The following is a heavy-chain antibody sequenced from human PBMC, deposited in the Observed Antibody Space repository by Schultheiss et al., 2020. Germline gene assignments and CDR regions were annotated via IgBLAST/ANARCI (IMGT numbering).Heavy chain of an antibody. CDR1: GFTFSSYA. CDR2: IWYDGSNK. V-gene: IGHV3-33*08. J-gene: IGHJ2*01. CDR3: AREAAGKGTDWYFDL. D-gene: IGHD6-19*01. Sequence: GGSLRLSCAASGFTFSSYAMSWVRQAPGKGLEWVAVIWYDGSNKYYADSVKGRFTISRDNAKNSLYLQMNSLRAEDTAVYYCAREAAGKGTDWYFDLWGRGTLVTVSS.